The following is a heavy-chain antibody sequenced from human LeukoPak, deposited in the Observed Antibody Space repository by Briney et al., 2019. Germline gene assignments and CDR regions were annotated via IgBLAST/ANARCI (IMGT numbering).Heavy chain of an antibody. J-gene: IGHJ3*02. V-gene: IGHV3-74*01. CDR2: INSDGSST. CDR3: VREDSVNFPDAFDI. CDR1: AYTFSTYW. D-gene: IGHD5/OR15-5a*01. Sequence: GGSLRVSCAASAYTFSTYWMHWVRQAPGKGLVWVSRINSDGSSTRYADSVKGRFTISRDNTKNTLYPQMNSLRAEDTAVYYCVREDSVNFPDAFDIWGQGTMVTVSS.